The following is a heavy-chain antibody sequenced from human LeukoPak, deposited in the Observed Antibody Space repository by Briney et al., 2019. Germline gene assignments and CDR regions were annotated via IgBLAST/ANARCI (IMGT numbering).Heavy chain of an antibody. D-gene: IGHD3-22*01. CDR2: IYYSGST. CDR1: GGSISSGSYY. V-gene: IGHV4-61*01. Sequence: SQTLSLTCTVSGGSISSGSYYWSWIRQPPGKGLEWIGYIYYSGSTNYNPSLKSRVTISVDTSKNQFSLKLSSVTAADTAVYYCARAKWLSWFDPWGQGTLVTVSS. J-gene: IGHJ5*02. CDR3: ARAKWLSWFDP.